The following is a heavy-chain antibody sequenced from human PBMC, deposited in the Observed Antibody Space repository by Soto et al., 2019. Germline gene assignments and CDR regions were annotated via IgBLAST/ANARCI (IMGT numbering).Heavy chain of an antibody. Sequence: PGGSLRLSCAASGFTFSSYGMHWVRQAPGKGLEWVAVISYDGSNKYYAEYVKGRFTISRDNSKNTLYLQMNSLRAEDTAVFYCAKGPAIVLVPAAMNYYYGMDVWGQGTTVTVSS. V-gene: IGHV3-30*18. CDR2: ISYDGSNK. CDR3: AKGPAIVLVPAAMNYYYGMDV. J-gene: IGHJ6*02. D-gene: IGHD2-2*01. CDR1: GFTFSSYG.